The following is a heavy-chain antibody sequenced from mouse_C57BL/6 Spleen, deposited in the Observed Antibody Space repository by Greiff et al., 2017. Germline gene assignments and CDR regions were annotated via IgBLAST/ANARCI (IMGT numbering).Heavy chain of an antibody. D-gene: IGHD2-5*01. CDR2: INPNNGGT. CDR1: GYTFTDYN. Sequence: SGPELVKPGASVKIPCKASGYTFTDYNMDWVKQSHGKSLEWIGDINPNNGGTIYNQKFKGKATLTVDKSSSTAYMELRSLTSEDTAVYYCARSAYYSNFGYFDDWGQGTTLTVSS. CDR3: ARSAYYSNFGYFDD. V-gene: IGHV1-18*01. J-gene: IGHJ2*01.